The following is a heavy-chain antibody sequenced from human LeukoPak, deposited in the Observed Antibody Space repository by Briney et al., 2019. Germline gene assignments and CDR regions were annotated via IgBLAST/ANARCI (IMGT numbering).Heavy chain of an antibody. Sequence: QPGGSLRLSCAASGFTFSSYAMHWVRQAPGKGLEWVAVISYDGSNKYYADSVKGRFTISRDNSKNTLYLQMNSLRAEDTAVYYYARDQMTTVTTFDYWGQGTLVTVSS. CDR3: ARDQMTTVTTFDY. D-gene: IGHD4-17*01. J-gene: IGHJ4*02. CDR1: GFTFSSYA. V-gene: IGHV3-30*04. CDR2: ISYDGSNK.